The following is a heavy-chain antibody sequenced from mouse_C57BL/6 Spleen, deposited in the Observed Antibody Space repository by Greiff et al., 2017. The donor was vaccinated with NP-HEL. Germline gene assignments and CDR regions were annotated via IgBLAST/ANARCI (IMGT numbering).Heavy chain of an antibody. Sequence: EVHLVEPGGGLVKPGGSLKLSCAASGFTFSDYGMHWVRQAPEKGLEWVAYISSGSSTIYYADTVKGRSTISRDTAKNTLFLQMTSLRSEDTAMYYCAGRKRGLCGNYGWYFDYWGQGTTLTVSS. V-gene: IGHV5-17*01. CDR2: ISSGSSTI. CDR3: AGRKRGLCGNYGWYFDY. D-gene: IGHD2-1*01. CDR1: GFTFSDYG. J-gene: IGHJ2*01.